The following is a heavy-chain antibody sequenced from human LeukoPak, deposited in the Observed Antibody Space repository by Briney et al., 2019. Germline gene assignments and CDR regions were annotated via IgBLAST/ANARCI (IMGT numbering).Heavy chain of an antibody. CDR1: GGSISSSNW. V-gene: IGHV4-4*02. D-gene: IGHD3-22*01. J-gene: IGHJ4*02. CDR2: IYHSGST. Sequence: SGTLSLTCAVSGGSISSSNWWSWVRQPPGKGLEWIGEIYHSGSTNYNPSLKSRVTISVDKSKNQFSLKLSSVTAADTAVYYCARDLGHDSSGSRVLDYWGQGTLVTVSS. CDR3: ARDLGHDSSGSRVLDY.